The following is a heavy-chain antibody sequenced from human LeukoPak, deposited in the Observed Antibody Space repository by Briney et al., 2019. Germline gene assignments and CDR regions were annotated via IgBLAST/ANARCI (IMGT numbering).Heavy chain of an antibody. V-gene: IGHV3-30-3*01. Sequence: GGSLRLSCAASGFTFSSYAMHWVRQAPGKGLEWVAVISYDGSNKYYADSVKGRFTISRDNSKNTLYLQMNSLRAEDTAVYYCARDLIGVVVVPAAMGAHLDYYYYGMDVWGKGTTVTVSS. CDR2: ISYDGSNK. J-gene: IGHJ6*04. CDR1: GFTFSSYA. CDR3: ARDLIGVVVVPAAMGAHLDYYYYGMDV. D-gene: IGHD2-2*01.